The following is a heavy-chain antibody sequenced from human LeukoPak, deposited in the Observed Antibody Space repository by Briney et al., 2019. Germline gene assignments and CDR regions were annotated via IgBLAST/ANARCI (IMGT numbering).Heavy chain of an antibody. J-gene: IGHJ4*02. CDR2: IYYSGST. D-gene: IGHD1-14*01. Sequence: PSETLSLTCTVSGGSISSYYWSWIRQPPGKGLEWIGYIYYSGSTNYNPSLKSRVTISVDTSKNQFSLKLSSVTAADTAVYYCARTSVSQYYYDYWGQGTLVTVSS. CDR3: ARTSVSQYYYDY. CDR1: GGSISSYY. V-gene: IGHV4-59*08.